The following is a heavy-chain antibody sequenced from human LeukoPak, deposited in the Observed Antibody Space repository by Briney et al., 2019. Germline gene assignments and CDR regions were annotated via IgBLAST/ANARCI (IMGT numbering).Heavy chain of an antibody. CDR2: IRYDGSNK. D-gene: IGHD2-21*02. CDR1: GFTFSSYG. CDR3: AKAAVGGDYYFDY. J-gene: IGHJ4*02. V-gene: IGHV3-30*02. Sequence: GSLRLSCAASGFTFSSYGMHWVRQAPGKGLEWVAFIRYDGSNKYYADSVKGRFTISRDNSKNTLYPQMNSLRAEDTAVYYCAKAAVGGDYYFDYWGQGTLVTVSS.